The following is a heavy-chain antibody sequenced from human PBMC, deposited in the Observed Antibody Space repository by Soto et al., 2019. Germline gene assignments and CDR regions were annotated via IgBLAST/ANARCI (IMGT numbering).Heavy chain of an antibody. D-gene: IGHD3-10*01. J-gene: IGHJ4*02. CDR3: ARGSIYGSGSYYAYYFDY. V-gene: IGHV3-66*01. Sequence: GGSLRLSCAASGFTFSSNYMSWVRQAPGKGLEWVSVIYSGGSTYYADSVKGRFTISRDNSKNTLYLQMNSLRAEDTAVDYCARGSIYGSGSYYAYYFDYWGQGTLVTVSS. CDR2: IYSGGST. CDR1: GFTFSSNY.